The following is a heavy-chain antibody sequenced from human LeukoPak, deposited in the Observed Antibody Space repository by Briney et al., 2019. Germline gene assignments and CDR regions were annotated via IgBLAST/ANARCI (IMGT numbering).Heavy chain of an antibody. CDR3: AKDAGSGWNRVFDY. Sequence: GGSLRLSCAASGFTFSTYVMSWVRQAPGKGLEWVSIISGIGGTTYYADSVKGRFTISRDNSKNILYLQMYSLRAEDTAVYYCAKDAGSGWNRVFDYWGQGTLVTVSS. CDR1: GFTFSTYV. D-gene: IGHD6-19*01. CDR2: ISGIGGTT. J-gene: IGHJ4*02. V-gene: IGHV3-23*01.